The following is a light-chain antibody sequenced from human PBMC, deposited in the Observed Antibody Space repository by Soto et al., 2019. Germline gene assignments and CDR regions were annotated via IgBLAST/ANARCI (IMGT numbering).Light chain of an antibody. Sequence: QSALTQPASVSGSPGQSITISCTGTSSDVGGYNYVSWYQQHPGKAPKLMIYDVSNRPSGDSNRFSGSKSGNTASLTISGLQAGEEDDYYCTSYTSSITLLYVCGTETKRTVL. CDR1: SSDVGGYNY. J-gene: IGLJ1*01. V-gene: IGLV2-14*01. CDR3: TSYTSSITLLYV. CDR2: DVS.